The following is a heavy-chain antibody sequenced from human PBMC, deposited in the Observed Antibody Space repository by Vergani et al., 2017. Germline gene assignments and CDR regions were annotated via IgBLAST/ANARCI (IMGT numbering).Heavy chain of an antibody. CDR3: AKASSRYYYYYYMDV. V-gene: IGHV3-30*18. J-gene: IGHJ6*03. CDR2: ISYDGSNK. CDR1: GFTFSSSG. Sequence: QVQLVESGGGVVQPGRSLRLSCAASGFTFSSSGMHWVRQAPGKGLEWVAVISYDGSNKYYADSVKGRFTISRDNSKNTLYLQMNSLRAEDTAVYYCAKASSRYYYYYYMDVWGKGTTVTVSS.